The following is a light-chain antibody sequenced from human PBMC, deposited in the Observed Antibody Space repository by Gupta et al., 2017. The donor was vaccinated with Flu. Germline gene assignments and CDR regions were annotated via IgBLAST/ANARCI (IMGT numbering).Light chain of an antibody. V-gene: IGLV3-25*03. Sequence: SSELTQPPSVSVSPGQTARITCSGDALPKQYAYWYQQKPGQAPVLVIYKDTERPSGIPERFSGSSSGTTVTLTISGVQAVDEADYYCESPDSSYTSLVFGGGTKLTVL. CDR1: ALPKQY. CDR3: ESPDSSYTSLV. J-gene: IGLJ3*02. CDR2: KDT.